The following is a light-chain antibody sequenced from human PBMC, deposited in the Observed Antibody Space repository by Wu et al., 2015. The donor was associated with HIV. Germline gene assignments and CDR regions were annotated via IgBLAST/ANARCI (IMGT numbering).Light chain of an antibody. CDR2: GAS. V-gene: IGKV3D-15*01. Sequence: EIVMTQTPVTLSVSPGERATLSCRASQSVSSNLAWYQQKPGQAPRLLIYGASIRATGIPARFSGSGSGTEFTLTISSLQPDDLGTYYCHHYQSDSQTFGQGTKV. CDR3: HHYQSDSQT. CDR1: QSVSSN. J-gene: IGKJ1*01.